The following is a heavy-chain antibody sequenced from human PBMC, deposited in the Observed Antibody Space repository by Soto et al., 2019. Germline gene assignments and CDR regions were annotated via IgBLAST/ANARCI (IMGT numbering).Heavy chain of an antibody. J-gene: IGHJ4*02. V-gene: IGHV4-34*01. CDR1: GGSFSGYY. Sequence: SETLSLTCAVYGGSFSGYYWSWIRQPPGKGLEWIGEINHSGSTNYNPSLKSRVTISVDTSKNQFSLKLSSVTAADTAVYYCARLPRITMVRGVIKYVDYWGQGTLVTVSS. D-gene: IGHD3-10*01. CDR3: ARLPRITMVRGVIKYVDY. CDR2: INHSGST.